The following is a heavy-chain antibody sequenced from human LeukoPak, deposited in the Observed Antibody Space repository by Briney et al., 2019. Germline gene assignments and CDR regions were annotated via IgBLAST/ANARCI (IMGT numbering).Heavy chain of an antibody. J-gene: IGHJ6*02. CDR2: IKQDGSEK. V-gene: IGHV3-7*01. CDR1: GFTFSSYW. CDR3: ARGDIAMASDYYYYYGMDV. Sequence: GGSLGLSCAASGFTFSSYWMSWVRQAPGKGLEWVANIKQDGSEKYYVDSVKGRFTISRDNAKNSLYLQMNSLRAEDTAVYYCARGDIAMASDYYYYYGMDVWGQGTTVTVSS. D-gene: IGHD5-18*01.